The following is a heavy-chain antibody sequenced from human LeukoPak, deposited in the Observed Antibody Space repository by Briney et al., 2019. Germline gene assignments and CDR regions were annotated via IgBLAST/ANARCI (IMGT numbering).Heavy chain of an antibody. Sequence: PSETLSLTCAVYGGSFSGYYWSWIRQPPGKGLEWIGEINHSGSTNYNPSLKSRVTISVDTSKNQFSLKLSSVTAADTAVYYCARAPLNCGGDCYSVGWFDPWGQGTLVTVSS. CDR3: ARAPLNCGGDCYSVGWFDP. D-gene: IGHD2-21*02. CDR1: GGSFSGYY. CDR2: INHSGST. V-gene: IGHV4-34*01. J-gene: IGHJ5*02.